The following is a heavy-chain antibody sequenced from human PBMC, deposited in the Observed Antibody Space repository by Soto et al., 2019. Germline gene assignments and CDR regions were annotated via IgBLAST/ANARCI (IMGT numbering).Heavy chain of an antibody. CDR2: IIPILGIA. V-gene: IGHV1-69*04. CDR3: AREGPQAYLAISDDESCFDY. D-gene: IGHD2-21*01. CDR1: GGTFSSYT. J-gene: IGHJ4*02. Sequence: ASVKVSCKASGGTFSSYTISWVRQAPGQGLEWMGRIIPILGIANYAQKFQGRVTITADKSTSTAYMELSSLRSEDTAVYYCAREGPQAYLAISDDESCFDYWGQGTLVTVSS.